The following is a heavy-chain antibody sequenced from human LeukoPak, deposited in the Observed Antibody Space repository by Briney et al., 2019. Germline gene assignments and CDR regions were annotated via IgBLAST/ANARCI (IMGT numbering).Heavy chain of an antibody. J-gene: IGHJ6*02. V-gene: IGHV3-30-3*01. CDR2: ISYDGSNK. CDR3: ARVWCSSTSCYKNYYYYYGMDV. CDR1: GFTFSSYA. D-gene: IGHD2-2*02. Sequence: GGSLRLSCAASGFTFSSYAMHWVRQAPGKGLEWVAVISYDGSNKYYADSVKGRFTISRDNSKNTLYLQMNSLRAEDTAVYYCARVWCSSTSCYKNYYYYYGMDVWGQGTTVTASS.